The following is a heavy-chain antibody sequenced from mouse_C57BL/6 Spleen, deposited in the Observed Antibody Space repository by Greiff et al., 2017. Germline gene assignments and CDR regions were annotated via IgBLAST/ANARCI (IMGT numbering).Heavy chain of an antibody. CDR3: ARYDYDQGPDY. V-gene: IGHV3-6*01. D-gene: IGHD2-4*01. J-gene: IGHJ2*01. Sequence: DVKLQESGPGLVKPSQSLSLSCSVTGYSITSGYYWNWIRQFPGNKLEWMGYISYDGSNNYNPSLKNRISITRDTSKNQFFLKLNSVTTEDTATYYCARYDYDQGPDYWGQGTTLTVSS. CDR2: ISYDGSN. CDR1: GYSITSGYY.